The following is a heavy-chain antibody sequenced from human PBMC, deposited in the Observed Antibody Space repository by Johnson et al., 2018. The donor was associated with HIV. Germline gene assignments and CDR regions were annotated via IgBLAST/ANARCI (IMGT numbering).Heavy chain of an antibody. CDR1: GFSFSNAW. CDR2: ISDDGSNK. CDR3: AKVAVATAAGGVALDV. J-gene: IGHJ3*01. V-gene: IGHV3-30*18. D-gene: IGHD6-13*01. Sequence: QVQLVESGGGVVQPGRSLRLSCAASGFSFSNAWLSWVRPAPGQGLEWVAVISDDGSNKYYADSVKGRFTISRDDSKNTLYLQMNSLRVEDTAVYHCAKVAVATAAGGVALDVWGPGTMVTVSS.